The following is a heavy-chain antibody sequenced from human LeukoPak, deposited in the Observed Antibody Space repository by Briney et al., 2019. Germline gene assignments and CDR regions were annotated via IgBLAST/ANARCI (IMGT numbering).Heavy chain of an antibody. V-gene: IGHV4-38-2*02. CDR3: ARGYYGSGSHCCHMDV. CDR1: GYSISSGYY. CDR2: IYHSGST. J-gene: IGHJ6*03. D-gene: IGHD3-10*01. Sequence: SETLSLTCTVSGYSISSGYYWGWIRQPPGKGLEWIGSIYHSGSTYYNPSLKSRVTISVDMSRNQFSLKLSSVTAADTAVYYCARGYYGSGSHCCHMDVWGKGTTITVS.